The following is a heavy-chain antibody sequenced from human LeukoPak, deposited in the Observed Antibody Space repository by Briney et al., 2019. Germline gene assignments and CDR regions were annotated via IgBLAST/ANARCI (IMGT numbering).Heavy chain of an antibody. J-gene: IGHJ2*01. CDR3: ARGSGLRFLEWLSGYFDL. D-gene: IGHD3-3*01. CDR1: GGSISSYY. Sequence: PSETLSLTCTVSGGSISSYYWSWIRQPPGKGLEWIGYIYYSGSTNYNPSLKSRVTISVDTSKNQFSLKLSSVTAADTAVYYCARGSGLRFLEWLSGYFDLWGRGTLVTVSS. CDR2: IYYSGST. V-gene: IGHV4-59*01.